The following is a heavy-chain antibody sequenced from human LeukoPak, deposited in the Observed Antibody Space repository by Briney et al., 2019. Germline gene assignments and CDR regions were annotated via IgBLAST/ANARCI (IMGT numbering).Heavy chain of an antibody. CDR1: VGPISIYY. D-gene: IGHD4-11*01. CDR2: IYSSGST. J-gene: IGHJ5*02. Sequence: SETLSLTCTVSVGPISIYYWSWLRQPAGKGLEWIGRIYSSGSTRYNPSVKSGVTMSVETSKDQVSLTLSSVAAADTAIYYCARDAVTTNYYRGAACYPINWFDPGGQGAVVTVSS. V-gene: IGHV4-4*07. CDR3: ARDAVTTNYYRGAACYPINWFDP.